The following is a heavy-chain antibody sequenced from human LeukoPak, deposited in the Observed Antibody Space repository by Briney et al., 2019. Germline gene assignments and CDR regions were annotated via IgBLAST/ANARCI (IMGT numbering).Heavy chain of an antibody. CDR2: INSDGSDT. CDR3: ARAGGGLDY. Sequence: GGSLRLSCAASGFTLSSYWMHWVRQGPGKGLVWVSRINSDGSDTSYADSVKGRFSISRDNAKNTLYLQMNSLRVEDTAVYYWARAGGGLDYWGQGTLVTVSS. V-gene: IGHV3-74*01. CDR1: GFTLSSYW. J-gene: IGHJ4*02. D-gene: IGHD3-10*01.